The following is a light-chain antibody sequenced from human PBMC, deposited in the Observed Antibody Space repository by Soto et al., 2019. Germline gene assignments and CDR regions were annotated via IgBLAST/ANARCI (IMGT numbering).Light chain of an antibody. CDR1: ESIRNN. Sequence: DIQMTQSPSSLSASVGDRVTITCRASESIRNNLNWYQQKPGKAPKLLIYAASTLQGGVPSRFSGGGSGTEFTLTIGSLQPEDFTTYYCQHTYSTPRGAFGQGTKVEFK. CDR2: AAS. CDR3: QHTYSTPRGA. J-gene: IGKJ1*01. V-gene: IGKV1-39*01.